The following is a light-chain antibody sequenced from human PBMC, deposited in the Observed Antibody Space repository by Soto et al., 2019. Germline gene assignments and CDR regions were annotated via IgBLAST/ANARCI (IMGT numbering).Light chain of an antibody. J-gene: IGLJ1*01. CDR3: CSYAGSFYV. CDR1: SSDVGGYNY. V-gene: IGLV2-11*01. Sequence: QSVLTQPRSVSGSRGQSVTISCTGTSSDVGGYNYVSWYQQHPGKAPKLMIYDVSERPSGVPDRFSGSKSGNTASLTISGLQAEDEADYYCCSYAGSFYVFGTGTKSPS. CDR2: DVS.